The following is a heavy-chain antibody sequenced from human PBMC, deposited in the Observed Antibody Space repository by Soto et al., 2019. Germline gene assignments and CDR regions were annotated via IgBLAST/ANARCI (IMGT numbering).Heavy chain of an antibody. CDR1: RFTFSSYA. D-gene: IGHD3-22*01. V-gene: IGHV3-23*01. CDR3: AKDLAYYDSSGPHY. J-gene: IGHJ4*02. Sequence: EVQLLESGGDLVQPGGSLRLSCAASRFTFSSYAMTWVRQAPGKGLEWVSTISGSGGGTYYAGSVKGRFTISRDNSKNTLYLQMNSLRAEDTAVYYCAKDLAYYDSSGPHYWGQGTLVTVSS. CDR2: ISGSGGGT.